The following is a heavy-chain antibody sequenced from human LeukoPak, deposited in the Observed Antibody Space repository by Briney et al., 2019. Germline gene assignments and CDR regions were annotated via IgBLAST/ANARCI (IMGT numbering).Heavy chain of an antibody. CDR3: ARETASSSWEYYFDY. CDR2: ISYDGSNK. D-gene: IGHD6-13*01. J-gene: IGHJ4*02. CDR1: GFTFSNAW. V-gene: IGHV3-30-3*01. Sequence: QPGGSLRLSCAASGFTFSNAWMSWVRQAPGKGLEWVAVISYDGSNKYYADSVKGRFTISRDNSKNTLYLQMNSLRAEDTAVYYCARETASSSWEYYFDYWGQGTLVTVSS.